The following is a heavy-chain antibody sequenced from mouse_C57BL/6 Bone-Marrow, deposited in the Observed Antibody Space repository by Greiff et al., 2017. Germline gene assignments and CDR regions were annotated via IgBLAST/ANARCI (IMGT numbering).Heavy chain of an antibody. V-gene: IGHV3-6*01. J-gene: IGHJ3*01. CDR2: ISYDGSN. D-gene: IGHD2-3*01. CDR3: GRLDGYTWFAY. CDR1: GYSITSGYY. Sequence: EVQLVESGPGLVKPSQSLSLTCSVTGYSITSGYYWNWLRQFPGNKLEWMGYISYDGSNNSNPSLKNRISITRDTSKNQFFLKLNSCATEDTATYYCGRLDGYTWFAYWGQGTLVTVSA.